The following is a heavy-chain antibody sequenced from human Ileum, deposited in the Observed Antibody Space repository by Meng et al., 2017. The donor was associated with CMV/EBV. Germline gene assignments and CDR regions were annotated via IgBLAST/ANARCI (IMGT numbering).Heavy chain of an antibody. D-gene: IGHD2-2*01. CDR3: VRVEGYCRSTTCYGPYYFDS. CDR1: GFTFHTYS. CDR2: ISDSSRYI. J-gene: IGHJ4*02. Sequence: GESLKISCAASGFTFHTYSMNWVRQAPGKGLEWVSSISDSSRYIYYADSVKGRFTISRDNAKNSLYLQMNSLRAEDTAVYYCVRVEGYCRSTTCYGPYYFDSWGQGTLVTVSS. V-gene: IGHV3-21*01.